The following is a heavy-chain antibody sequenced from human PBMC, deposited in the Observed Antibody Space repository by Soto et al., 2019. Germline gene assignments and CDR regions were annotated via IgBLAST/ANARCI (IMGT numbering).Heavy chain of an antibody. CDR3: AKDGAFSYGSTYYYGMDV. Sequence: LRLSCAASGFTFSSYGMHWVRQAPGKGLEWVAVISYDGSNKYYADSVKGRFTISRDNSKNTLYLQMNSLRAEDTAVYYCAKDGAFSYGSTYYYGMDVWGQGTTVTVSS. CDR2: ISYDGSNK. D-gene: IGHD5-18*01. V-gene: IGHV3-30*18. J-gene: IGHJ6*02. CDR1: GFTFSSYG.